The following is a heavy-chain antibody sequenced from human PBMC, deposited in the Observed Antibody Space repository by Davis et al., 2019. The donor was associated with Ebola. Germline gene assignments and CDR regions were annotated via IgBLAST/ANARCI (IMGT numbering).Heavy chain of an antibody. CDR2: MYYSGST. V-gene: IGHV4-59*01. Sequence: SETLSLTCTVSAGSLRNYVWSWIRPPPGKGLEWVVYMYYSGSTSYHPSLKSRVSISLDTTKNQFSLKMTSVTAADTAVYYCARLARTALIDYHYFDIWGRGTLVTVSS. J-gene: IGHJ2*01. D-gene: IGHD2-21*02. CDR3: ARLARTALIDYHYFDI. CDR1: AGSLRNYV.